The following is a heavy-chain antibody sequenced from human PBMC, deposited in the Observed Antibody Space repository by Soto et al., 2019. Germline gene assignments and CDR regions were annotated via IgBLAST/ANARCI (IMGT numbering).Heavy chain of an antibody. V-gene: IGHV3-21*01. D-gene: IGHD6-13*01. CDR3: ARDRDSSSWYKYFQH. CDR1: GFTFSSYS. Sequence: GGSLRLSCAASGFTFSSYSMNWVRQAPGKGLEWVSSISSSSSYIYYADSVKGRFTISRDNAKNSLYLQMNSLRAEDTAVYYCARDRDSSSWYKYFQHWGQGTLVTVSS. J-gene: IGHJ1*01. CDR2: ISSSSSYI.